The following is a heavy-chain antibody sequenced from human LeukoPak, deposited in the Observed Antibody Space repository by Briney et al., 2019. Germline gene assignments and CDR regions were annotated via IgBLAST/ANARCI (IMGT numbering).Heavy chain of an antibody. D-gene: IGHD6-19*01. CDR1: GFTVSSNS. CDR3: TRHDEIAVAGFYYYYMDV. J-gene: IGHJ6*03. V-gene: IGHV3-53*01. Sequence: GGSLRLSCTVSGFTVSSNSMSWVRQAPGKGLEWVSFIYSGGNTHYSDSVKGRFTISRDNSKNTLYLQMNSLKTEDTAVYYCTRHDEIAVAGFYYYYMDVWGKGTTVTVSS. CDR2: IYSGGNT.